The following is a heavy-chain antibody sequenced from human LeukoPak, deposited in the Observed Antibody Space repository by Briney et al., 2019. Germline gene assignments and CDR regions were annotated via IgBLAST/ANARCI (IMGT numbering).Heavy chain of an antibody. V-gene: IGHV4-59*11. CDR3: ARDLVTVTKGFDI. CDR1: DDSFSSHY. D-gene: IGHD4-17*01. J-gene: IGHJ3*02. CDR2: ISYIGST. Sequence: SETLSLTCAVSDDSFSSHYWTWIRQPPGKGLEWIGYISYIGSTNYNPSLKSRVTISIDTSRNQFPLRLSSVTAADTAVYYCARDLVTVTKGFDIWGQGTMVTVSS.